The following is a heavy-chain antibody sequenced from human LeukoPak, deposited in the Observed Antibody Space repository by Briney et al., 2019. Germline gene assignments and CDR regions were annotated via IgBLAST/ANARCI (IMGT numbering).Heavy chain of an antibody. CDR1: GFTFSNYA. CDR2: ISGSGGSGSSGSTI. D-gene: IGHD3-10*02. V-gene: IGHV3-48*04. J-gene: IGHJ6*04. CDR3: AELGITMIGGV. Sequence: GGSLRLSCAASGFTFSNYAMSWVRQAPGKGLEWVSGISGSGGSGSSGSTIYYADSVKGRFTISRDNAKNSLYLQMNSLRAEDTAVYYCAELGITMIGGVWGKGTTVTISS.